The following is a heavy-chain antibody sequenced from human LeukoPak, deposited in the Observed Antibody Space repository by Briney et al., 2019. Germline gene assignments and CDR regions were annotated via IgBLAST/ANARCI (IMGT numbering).Heavy chain of an antibody. V-gene: IGHV3-23*01. D-gene: IGHD4-23*01. CDR1: GFTFSSYA. J-gene: IGHJ4*02. Sequence: GGSLRLSCAASGFTFSSYAMSWVRQAPGQGLEWVSAISGSGGSTYYSDSVKGRFTISRDNSKNTLYLQMNSLRAEDTAVYYCAKSTAVVTPSPSDYWGQGTLVTVSS. CDR2: ISGSGGST. CDR3: AKSTAVVTPSPSDY.